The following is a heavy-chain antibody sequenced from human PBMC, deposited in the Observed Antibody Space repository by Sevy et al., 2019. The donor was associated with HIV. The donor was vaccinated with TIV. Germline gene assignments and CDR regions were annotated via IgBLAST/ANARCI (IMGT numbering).Heavy chain of an antibody. Sequence: ASVKVSCKASGYTFTSYAMHWVRQAPGQRLEWMGWINAGNGNTKYSQKFQGRVTITRDTSASTAYMELSSLRSEDTAVYYCARGVYYYDSSGYHTPFDYWGQGTLVTVSS. D-gene: IGHD3-22*01. J-gene: IGHJ4*02. CDR3: ARGVYYYDSSGYHTPFDY. CDR2: INAGNGNT. V-gene: IGHV1-3*01. CDR1: GYTFTSYA.